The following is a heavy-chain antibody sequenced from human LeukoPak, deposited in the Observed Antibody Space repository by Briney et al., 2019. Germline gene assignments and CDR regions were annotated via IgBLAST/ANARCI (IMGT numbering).Heavy chain of an antibody. CDR3: ARSSLYENGYCSGGSCYSWSVWFDP. CDR2: IIPIFGTA. Sequence: SVKVSCKASGGTFSSYAISWVRQAPGQGLEWMGGIIPIFGTANYAQKFQGRVTITADESTSTAYMELSSLRSEDTAVYYCARSSLYENGYCSGGSCYSWSVWFDPWGQGTLVTVSS. CDR1: GGTFSSYA. J-gene: IGHJ5*02. D-gene: IGHD2-15*01. V-gene: IGHV1-69*13.